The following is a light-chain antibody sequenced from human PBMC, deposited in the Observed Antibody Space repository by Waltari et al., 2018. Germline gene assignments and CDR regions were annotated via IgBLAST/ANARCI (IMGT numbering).Light chain of an antibody. CDR3: QQYYSTPSYT. CDR2: WAS. V-gene: IGKV4-1*01. Sequence: DIVMTQSPDSLAVSLGERATINCKSSQSVLYSSKHKNYLAWYQQKPGQPPKLLIYWASTRESGVPDRFSGSGSGTDFTLTISSLQAEDVAVYYCQQYYSTPSYTFGQGTKLEIK. J-gene: IGKJ2*01. CDR1: QSVLYSSKHKNY.